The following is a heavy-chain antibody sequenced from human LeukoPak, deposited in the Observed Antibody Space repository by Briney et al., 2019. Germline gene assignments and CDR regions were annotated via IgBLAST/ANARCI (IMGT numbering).Heavy chain of an antibody. CDR1: GFIVSRYS. Sequence: GGSRRLSCAASGFIVSRYSMTWVRQAPGKGLEWVSSISTSYSGIYYADSVKGRFTISRDNAKNSLYLQMDSLRADDTAVYYCARAYCSSITCFEWGQGTLVTVSS. CDR2: ISTSYSGI. D-gene: IGHD2-2*01. V-gene: IGHV3-48*01. CDR3: ARAYCSSITCFE. J-gene: IGHJ4*02.